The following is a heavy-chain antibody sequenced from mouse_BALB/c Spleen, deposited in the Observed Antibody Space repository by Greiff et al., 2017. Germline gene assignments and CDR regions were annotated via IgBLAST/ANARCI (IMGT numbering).Heavy chain of an antibody. CDR1: GYSFTGYY. V-gene: IGHV1S34*01. CDR2: ISCYNGAT. J-gene: IGHJ4*01. Sequence: LVKTGASVKISCKASGYSFTGYYMHWVKQSHGKSLEWIGYISCYNGATSYNQKFKGKATFTVDTSSSTAYMQFNSLTSEDSAVYYCARIGVYGNSFYYYAMDYWGQGTSVTVSS. D-gene: IGHD2-1*01. CDR3: ARIGVYGNSFYYYAMDY.